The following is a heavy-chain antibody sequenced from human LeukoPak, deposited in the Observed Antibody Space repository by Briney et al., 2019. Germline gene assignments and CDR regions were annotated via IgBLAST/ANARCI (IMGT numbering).Heavy chain of an antibody. J-gene: IGHJ4*02. CDR3: ARAGGYCGRISCPYYFDY. CDR1: GYTFTSYD. CDR2: MNPNSGNT. Sequence: ASVTVSCTASGYTFTSYDINWVRQAPGQGLEWMGWMNPNSGNTGYAQKFQGRVTITRTTSISTAYMELSSLRSEDTAVYYCARAGGYCGRISCPYYFDYWGQGSLIAVSS. D-gene: IGHD2-15*01. V-gene: IGHV1-8*01.